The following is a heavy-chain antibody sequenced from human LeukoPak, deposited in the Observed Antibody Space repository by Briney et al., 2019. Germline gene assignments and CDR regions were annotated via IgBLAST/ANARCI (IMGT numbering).Heavy chain of an antibody. J-gene: IGHJ6*02. Sequence: SVKVSCKASGGTFSSYAISWVRQAPGQGLEWMGRIIPILGIANYAQKFQGRVTITADKSTSTAYMELSSLRSEDTAVYYCARRKVAGSHYYYYYGTDVWGQGTTVTVSS. CDR1: GGTFSSYA. V-gene: IGHV1-69*04. D-gene: IGHD6-19*01. CDR2: IIPILGIA. CDR3: ARRKVAGSHYYYYYGTDV.